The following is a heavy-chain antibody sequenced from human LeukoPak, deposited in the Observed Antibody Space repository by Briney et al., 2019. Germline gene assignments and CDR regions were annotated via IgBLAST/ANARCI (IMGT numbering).Heavy chain of an antibody. J-gene: IGHJ4*02. V-gene: IGHV4-59*01. Sequence: SETLSLTCTVSGGSISSYYRSWIRQPPGKGLEWIGYMHYSGSTNYNPSLKSRVTISVDTSKNQFSLKLSSVTAADTAVYYCARWILYSSGSYSDYWGQGTLVTVSS. CDR1: GGSISSYY. CDR3: ARWILYSSGSYSDY. D-gene: IGHD3-10*01. CDR2: MHYSGST.